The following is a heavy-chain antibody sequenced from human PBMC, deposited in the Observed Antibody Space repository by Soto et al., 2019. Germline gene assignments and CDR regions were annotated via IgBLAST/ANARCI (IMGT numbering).Heavy chain of an antibody. J-gene: IGHJ4*02. CDR1: GYTFTSYD. CDR2: MNPYSGNT. CDR3: ARVFTVRRGSGSDY. V-gene: IGHV1-8*01. D-gene: IGHD1-26*01. Sequence: QVQVVQSGAEVKKPGASVKVSCKASGYTFTSYDIHWVRQATGQGREWMGWMNPYSGNTGYAPKFQGRVIRTRNTSISTAYMELSSLRSEDTAVYYCARVFTVRRGSGSDYWGQGTLVTVSS.